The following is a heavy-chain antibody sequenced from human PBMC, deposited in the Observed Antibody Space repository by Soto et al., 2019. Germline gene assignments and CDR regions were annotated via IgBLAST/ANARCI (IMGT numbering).Heavy chain of an antibody. J-gene: IGHJ4*02. D-gene: IGHD4-17*01. V-gene: IGHV4-61*01. Sequence: PSETLSLTCTVSGDAITSSSYFWSWIRQSPGRGLEYIGYTYYNGRTNYNPSLQSRVTISVDTSTSQFSLNLTSVTAGDTAVYYCARMSRTVNYWGQGXPVTVYS. CDR1: GDAITSSSYF. CDR2: TYYNGRT. CDR3: ARMSRTVNY.